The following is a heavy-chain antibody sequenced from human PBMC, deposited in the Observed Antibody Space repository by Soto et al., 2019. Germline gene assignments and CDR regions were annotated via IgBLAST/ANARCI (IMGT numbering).Heavy chain of an antibody. CDR2: ITPFFGTA. Sequence: QVQLVQSGAEVKKPGSSVKVSCKASGGTFSNYAISWVRQAPGQGLEWMGGITPFFGTANYAQKFQGRVTIPAADSTSTASMELSRLRSEDTAVCYRDQIPGSAEAAPGPLDLWGRGTLVTVSS. CDR1: GGTFSNYA. D-gene: IGHD6-19*01. J-gene: IGHJ2*01. V-gene: IGHV1-69*12. CDR3: DQIPGSAEAAPGPLDL.